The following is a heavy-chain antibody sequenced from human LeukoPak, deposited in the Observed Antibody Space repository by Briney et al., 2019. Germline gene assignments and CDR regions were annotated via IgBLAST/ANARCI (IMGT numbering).Heavy chain of an antibody. V-gene: IGHV1-2*02. CDR2: INPNSGGT. D-gene: IGHD2-2*01. CDR1: GYTFTGYY. Sequence: GASVKVSCKASGYTFTGYYMHWVRQAPGQGREWMGWINPNSGGTNYAQKFQGRVTMTRDTSISTAYMELSRLRSDDTAVYYCARDQGYCSSTSCSNWFDPWGQGTLVTVSS. CDR3: ARDQGYCSSTSCSNWFDP. J-gene: IGHJ5*02.